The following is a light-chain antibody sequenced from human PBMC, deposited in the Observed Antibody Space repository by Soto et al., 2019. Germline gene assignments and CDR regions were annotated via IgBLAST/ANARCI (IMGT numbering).Light chain of an antibody. CDR1: SSDVGGYNY. Sequence: QSALTQPASVSGSPGQSITISSTGTSSDVGGYNYVSWYQQHPGKAPKLIIYDVSYRPSGVSNRFSGSKSGNTASLTISGLQAEDEADYYCSSYTGSSTYVVFGGGTKLTVL. CDR2: DVS. J-gene: IGLJ2*01. CDR3: SSYTGSSTYVV. V-gene: IGLV2-14*01.